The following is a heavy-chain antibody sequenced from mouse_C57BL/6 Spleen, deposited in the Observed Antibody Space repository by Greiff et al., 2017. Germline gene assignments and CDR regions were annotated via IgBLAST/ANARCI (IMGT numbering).Heavy chain of an antibody. CDR2: IYPGSGST. CDR1: GYTFTSYW. D-gene: IGHD2-4*01. J-gene: IGHJ4*01. CDR3: ARNPYYDYDGGYAMDY. Sequence: QVQLQQPGAELVKPGASVKMSCKASGYTFTSYWITWVKQRPGQGLEWIGEIYPGSGSTNYNEKFKSKATLTVDTSSSKAYMQLSSLTSEDSAVYYFARNPYYDYDGGYAMDYWGQGTSVTVSS. V-gene: IGHV1-55*01.